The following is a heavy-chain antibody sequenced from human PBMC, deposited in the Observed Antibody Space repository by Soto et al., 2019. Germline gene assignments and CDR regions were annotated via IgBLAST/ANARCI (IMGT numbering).Heavy chain of an antibody. Sequence: SQTLSLTCAISGDSVSSNSAAWNWIRQSPSRGLEWLGRTYYRSKWYNDYAVSVKSRITINPDTSKNQFSLKLSSVTAAETAVYYCAGFDVWGSYLTKRVFDYWGQGTLVTVSS. CDR1: GDSVSSNSAA. V-gene: IGHV6-1*01. CDR3: AGFDVWGSYLTKRVFDY. CDR2: TYYRSKWYN. J-gene: IGHJ4*02. D-gene: IGHD3-16*02.